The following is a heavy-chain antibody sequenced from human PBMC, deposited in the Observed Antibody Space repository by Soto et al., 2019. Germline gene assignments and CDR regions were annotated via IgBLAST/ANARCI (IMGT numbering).Heavy chain of an antibody. V-gene: IGHV3-23*01. CDR2: FSGRSGDT. CDR1: GFTINTHA. J-gene: IGHJ4*02. Sequence: PGGSLRLSCAASGFTINTHAMTWVRQAPGKGLEWVSAFSGRSGDTYYAASVKGRLTISGDNSKNTVILEMNNLRAEDTAVYYCARDSSAWPNYFDSWGQGIQVTVSS. CDR3: ARDSSAWPNYFDS. D-gene: IGHD6-19*01.